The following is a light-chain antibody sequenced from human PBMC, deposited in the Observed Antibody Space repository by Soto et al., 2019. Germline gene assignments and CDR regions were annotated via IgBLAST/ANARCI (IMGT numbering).Light chain of an antibody. CDR3: QHFADSPT. CDR1: QSITSNF. CDR2: DAS. J-gene: IGKJ4*01. V-gene: IGKV3D-20*01. Sequence: IVLTQSPVTLSFSPGERATLSCWASQSITSNFVDWYQKKPGLAPRLLIFDASTRAIVIPDRFSGSGSGTDFTLTSRGLEPEDSAVYYCQHFADSPTFGGGTKVEIK.